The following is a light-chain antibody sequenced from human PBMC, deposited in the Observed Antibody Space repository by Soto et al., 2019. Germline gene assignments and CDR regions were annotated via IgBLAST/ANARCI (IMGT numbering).Light chain of an antibody. CDR2: DDT. J-gene: IGLJ1*01. CDR3: QVWDSSSDV. V-gene: IGLV3-21*02. Sequence: SYELTQPPSVSVAPGQTATITCGGNNIGSKSVHWYQEKPCQAPVLVVFDDTDRPSGIPERFSGSNSGNTATLTISRVEAGDEADYYCQVWDSSSDVFGTGTKVTVL. CDR1: NIGSKS.